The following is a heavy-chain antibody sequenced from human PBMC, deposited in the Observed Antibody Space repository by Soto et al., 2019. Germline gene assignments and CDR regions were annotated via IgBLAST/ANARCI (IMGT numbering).Heavy chain of an antibody. V-gene: IGHV3-15*01. CDR1: GFTFSNAW. D-gene: IGHD1-1*01. Sequence: EVQLVESGGGLVKPGGSLRLSCAASGFTFSNAWMSWVRQAPGKGLEWVGRIKSKTDGGTTDYAAPVKGRFTISRDDSKNTLYLQMNSLKTEDTAVYYCTTDWASERIPPYYYMDVWGKGTTVTVSS. CDR3: TTDWASERIPPYYYMDV. J-gene: IGHJ6*03. CDR2: IKSKTDGGTT.